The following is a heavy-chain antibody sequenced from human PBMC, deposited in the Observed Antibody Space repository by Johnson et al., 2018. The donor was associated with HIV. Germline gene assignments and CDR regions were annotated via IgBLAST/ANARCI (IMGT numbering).Heavy chain of an antibody. CDR3: ARGCRDGYTCDVFDI. CDR2: LSSGGDT. J-gene: IGHJ3*02. D-gene: IGHD5-24*01. Sequence: VQLVESGGGLVQPGGSLRLSCAASGLSVSNNYMTWVRQAPGKGLEWVSVLSSGGDTWYAGSVTGRFTISRDNSKNTLYLQMNSLRDEDTAVYYCARGCRDGYTCDVFDIWGQGTMVTVSP. CDR1: GLSVSNNY. V-gene: IGHV3-66*01.